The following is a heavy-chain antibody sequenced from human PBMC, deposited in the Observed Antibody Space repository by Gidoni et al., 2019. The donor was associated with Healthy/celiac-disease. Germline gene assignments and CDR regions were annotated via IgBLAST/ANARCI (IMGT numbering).Heavy chain of an antibody. CDR2: INHSGST. V-gene: IGHV4-34*01. D-gene: IGHD6-13*01. J-gene: IGHJ4*02. Sequence: QVQLQQWGAGLLKPSETLSLTCAVYGGSFSGYYWSWIGQPPGKGLEWIGEINHSGSTNYNPSLKSRVTISVDTSKNQFSLKLSSVTAADTAVYYCARGLTIAAAETFGYWGQGTLVTVSS. CDR3: ARGLTIAAAETFGY. CDR1: GGSFSGYY.